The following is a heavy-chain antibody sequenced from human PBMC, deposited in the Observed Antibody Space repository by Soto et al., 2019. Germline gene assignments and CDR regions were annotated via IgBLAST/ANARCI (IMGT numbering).Heavy chain of an antibody. CDR3: ARATSVGSPTFPDY. Sequence: ASVKVSCKPSGYTFTDYKIHWVRQAPGQGLEWMGWINPKSGGTDYALRFQDRVTMTRDTSISTAYMDLSSLGSDDTAVYYCARATSVGSPTFPDYWGQGTLVTVSS. CDR2: INPKSGGT. D-gene: IGHD3-10*01. J-gene: IGHJ4*02. CDR1: GYTFTDYK. V-gene: IGHV1-2*02.